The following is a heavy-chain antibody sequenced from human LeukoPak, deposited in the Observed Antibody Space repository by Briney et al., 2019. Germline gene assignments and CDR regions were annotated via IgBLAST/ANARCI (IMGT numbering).Heavy chain of an antibody. CDR2: INPNSGGT. J-gene: IGHJ4*02. CDR1: GYTFTGYY. D-gene: IGHD2-8*01. Sequence: ASVKVSCKASGYTFTGYYMHWVRQAPGQGREWMGWINPNSGGTNHAQKFQGRVTMTRDTSISTGYMELSRLRSDDTAVYYCARELITTSTRNFDYWGQGTLVTVSA. V-gene: IGHV1-2*02. CDR3: ARELITTSTRNFDY.